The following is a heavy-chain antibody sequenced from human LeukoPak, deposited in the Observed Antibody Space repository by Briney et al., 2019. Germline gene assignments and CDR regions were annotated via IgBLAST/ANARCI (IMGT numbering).Heavy chain of an antibody. D-gene: IGHD2-2*01. Sequence: SETLSLTCTVSGGSISSYYWSWIRQPPGKGLEWIGYIYYSGSTNYNPSLKSRVTISVDTSKNQFSLKLSSVTAADTAVYYCARGAVPAAGKYNWFDPWGQGTLVTVST. CDR3: ARGAVPAAGKYNWFDP. CDR2: IYYSGST. J-gene: IGHJ5*02. CDR1: GGSISSYY. V-gene: IGHV4-59*01.